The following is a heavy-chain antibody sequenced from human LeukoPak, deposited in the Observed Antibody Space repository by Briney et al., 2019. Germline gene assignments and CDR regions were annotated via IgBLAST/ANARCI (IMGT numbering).Heavy chain of an antibody. CDR1: GFTFSGYA. V-gene: IGHV3-23*01. D-gene: IGHD2-15*01. Sequence: GGSLRLSCAASGFTFSGYAMSWVRQAPGKGLEWVAEINNSGSNNLTAASVKGPATIARDNSPNPLFLQMSSLSAEDTAGYYWATGYSSGGGCYPRGAFYICGQGTMVTVSS. J-gene: IGHJ3*02. CDR2: INNSGSNN. CDR3: ATGYSSGGGCYPRGAFYI.